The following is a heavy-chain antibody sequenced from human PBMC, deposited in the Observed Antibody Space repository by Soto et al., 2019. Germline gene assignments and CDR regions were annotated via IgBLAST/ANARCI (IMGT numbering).Heavy chain of an antibody. CDR1: GFPFSSYW. CDR2: IKQDGSEK. CDR3: AKDQIQTGTIYYYGMDV. J-gene: IGHJ6*02. V-gene: IGHV3-7*01. Sequence: GGSLRLSCAASGFPFSSYWMTWVLQAPGKGLEWVANIKQDGSEKYYVDSVKGRFTISRDNSKNTLYLQMNSLRAGDTAVYYCAKDQIQTGTIYYYGMDVWGQGTTVTVSS. D-gene: IGHD1-7*01.